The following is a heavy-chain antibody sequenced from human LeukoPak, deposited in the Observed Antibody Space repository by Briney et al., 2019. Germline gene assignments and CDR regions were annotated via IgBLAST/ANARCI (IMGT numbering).Heavy chain of an antibody. J-gene: IGHJ4*02. CDR2: IYYSGST. CDR3: ARQIAYCSSTSCDTSHFDY. Sequence: PSETLSLTCTVSGGSISSGDYYWSWIRQPPGKGLEWIGSIYYSGSTYYNPSLKSRVTISVDTSKNQFSLKLSSVPAADTAVYYCARQIAYCSSTSCDTSHFDYWGQGTLVTVSS. D-gene: IGHD2-2*01. V-gene: IGHV4-39*01. CDR1: GGSISSGDYY.